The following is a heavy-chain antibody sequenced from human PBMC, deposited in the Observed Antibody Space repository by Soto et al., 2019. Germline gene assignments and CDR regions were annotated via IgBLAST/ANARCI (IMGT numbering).Heavy chain of an antibody. CDR1: GGTFSSYA. V-gene: IGHV1-69*01. CDR3: ARDLWMSGYDPRGSYYYYYGMDV. D-gene: IGHD5-12*01. Sequence: QVQLVQSGAEVKKPGSSVKVSCKASGGTFSSYAISWVRQAPGQGLAWMGGIIPIFGTANYAQKLQGRVTITADESTSTAYMELSSMRSEDTAVYYCARDLWMSGYDPRGSYYYYYGMDVWGQGTTVTVSS. CDR2: IIPIFGTA. J-gene: IGHJ6*02.